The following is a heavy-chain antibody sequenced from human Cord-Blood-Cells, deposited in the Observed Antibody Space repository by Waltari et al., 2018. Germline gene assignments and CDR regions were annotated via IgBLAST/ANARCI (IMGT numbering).Heavy chain of an antibody. D-gene: IGHD1-1*01. CDR2: FDPEDGET. CDR1: GYTLTELS. CDR3: ATGNLYNWNLVDY. Sequence: QVQLVQSGAEVKKPVASVKVSYKVSGYTLTELSIHWVRQAPGKGLEWIGGFDPEDGETIYAQKCQGRVTMTEETSTDTAYMELSSLRSEDTAVYYCATGNLYNWNLVDYWGQGTLVTVSS. V-gene: IGHV1-24*01. J-gene: IGHJ4*02.